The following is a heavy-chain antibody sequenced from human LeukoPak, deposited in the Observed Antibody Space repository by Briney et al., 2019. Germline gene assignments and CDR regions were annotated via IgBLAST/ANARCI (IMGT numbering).Heavy chain of an antibody. Sequence: PSASVKVSCKASGYTFTGYYMHWVRQAPGQGLEWMGWINPNSGGTNYAQKFQGRVTMTRDTSISTAYMELSRLRSDDTAVYYCAKAGLPAVAGYYYYYMDVWGKGTTVTISS. CDR3: AKAGLPAVAGYYYYYMDV. V-gene: IGHV1-2*02. CDR2: INPNSGGT. CDR1: GYTFTGYY. J-gene: IGHJ6*03. D-gene: IGHD6-19*01.